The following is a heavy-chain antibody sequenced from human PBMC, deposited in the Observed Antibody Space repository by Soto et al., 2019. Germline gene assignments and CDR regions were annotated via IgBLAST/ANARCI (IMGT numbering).Heavy chain of an antibody. CDR1: GYSFTSYW. J-gene: IGHJ6*02. CDR3: ARLTRLYSSSSDRGVYRYYGMDV. Sequence: PGESLKISCKGSGYSFTSYWIGWVRQMPGKGLEWMGIIYPGDSDTRYSPSFQGQVTISADKSISTAYLQWSSLKASDTAMYYCARLTRLYSSSSDRGVYRYYGMDVWGQGTTVTVSS. CDR2: IYPGDSDT. V-gene: IGHV5-51*01. D-gene: IGHD6-6*01.